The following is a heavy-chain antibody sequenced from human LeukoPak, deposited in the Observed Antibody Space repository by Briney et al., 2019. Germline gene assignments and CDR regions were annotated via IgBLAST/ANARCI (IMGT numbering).Heavy chain of an antibody. J-gene: IGHJ3*02. CDR3: ARATNGRFDI. D-gene: IGHD2-8*01. Sequence: GGSLRLSCAASGFTFSSYSMNWVRQAPGKGLEWVSFISNSTSYISYADSVKGRFTISRDNAKSSLWLQMNSLRAEDTAVYYCARATNGRFDIWGQGTMVTVSS. V-gene: IGHV3-21*01. CDR2: ISNSTSYI. CDR1: GFTFSSYS.